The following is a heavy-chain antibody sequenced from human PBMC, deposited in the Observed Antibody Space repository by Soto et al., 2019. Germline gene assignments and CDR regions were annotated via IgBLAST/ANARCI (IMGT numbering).Heavy chain of an antibody. Sequence: PGGSLILSWATSGFTFSSYTMNWVRQAPGKGLEWISYISGGSTAIHYAGSVKGRFTISRDNAKNSLFLQMNSLRAEDTAVYYCARLSGGGAADCWGQGTLVTVSS. D-gene: IGHD3-10*01. CDR2: ISGGSTAI. CDR3: ARLSGGGAADC. J-gene: IGHJ4*02. V-gene: IGHV3-48*01. CDR1: GFTFSSYT.